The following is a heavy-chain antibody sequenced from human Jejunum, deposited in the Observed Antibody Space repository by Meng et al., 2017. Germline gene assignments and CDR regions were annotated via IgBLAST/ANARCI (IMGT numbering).Heavy chain of an antibody. Sequence: SDTLSLTCTVPGASFSTYYWSWIRQHPGKGLEWIGYIYHSGSTNYNPSLKSRVTISLDTSKTQFSLNLKSVTAADTAVYYCVRMAGYSGYGEFDYWGQGTLVTVSS. D-gene: IGHD5-12*01. CDR2: IYHSGST. V-gene: IGHV4-59*01. CDR1: GASFSTYY. J-gene: IGHJ4*02. CDR3: VRMAGYSGYGEFDY.